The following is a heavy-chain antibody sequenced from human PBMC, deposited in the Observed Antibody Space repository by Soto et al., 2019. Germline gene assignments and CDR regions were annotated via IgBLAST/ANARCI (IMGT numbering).Heavy chain of an antibody. J-gene: IGHJ4*02. CDR2: ISPDGSER. CDR1: GFIFHDFW. CDR3: VRARIDY. Sequence: EVQLVESGGGFVQPGGSRRLSCAISGFIFHDFWMTWIRQTPGKGLEWVATISPDGSERYYADSLKDRFTVSRDNFRKSLYLQMIRLKAEDTALYYCVRARIDYWGRGTLISVS. V-gene: IGHV3-7*03.